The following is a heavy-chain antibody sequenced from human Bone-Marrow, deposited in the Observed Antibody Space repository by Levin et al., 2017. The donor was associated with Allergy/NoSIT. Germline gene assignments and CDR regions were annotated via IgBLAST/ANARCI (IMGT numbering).Heavy chain of an antibody. D-gene: IGHD2-2*01. Sequence: PGGSLRLSCTASGFTFSDYAMSWFRQAPGKGLEWVGFIRSKAYGGTTEYAASVKGRFTISGDDSKSIAYLQMNSLKTEDTAVYYCTREYCSSTTCYAGTAHYWGQGTLVTVSS. J-gene: IGHJ4*02. V-gene: IGHV3-49*03. CDR1: GFTFSDYA. CDR3: TREYCSSTTCYAGTAHY. CDR2: IRSKAYGGTT.